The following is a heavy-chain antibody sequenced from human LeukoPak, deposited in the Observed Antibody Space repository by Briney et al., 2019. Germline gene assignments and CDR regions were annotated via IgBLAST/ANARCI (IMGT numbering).Heavy chain of an antibody. J-gene: IGHJ4*02. Sequence: GGCLRLACVTSGFSLAMYAVGSVRRAPGRGLGWVSGISRNSREIYYIDSVEGRFTVSRDNSKNTLYLQMSSLRVEDTAVYYCAKDLYQYTTSCFDSWGQGTLVSVSS. D-gene: IGHD1-14*01. CDR1: GFSLAMYA. CDR3: AKDLYQYTTSCFDS. V-gene: IGHV3-23*01. CDR2: ISRNSREI.